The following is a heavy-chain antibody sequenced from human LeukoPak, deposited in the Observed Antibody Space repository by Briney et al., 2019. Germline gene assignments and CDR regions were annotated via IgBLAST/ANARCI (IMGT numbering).Heavy chain of an antibody. CDR3: ARSFRGAVATIRGYYYYYYYMDV. J-gene: IGHJ6*03. V-gene: IGHV3-21*01. D-gene: IGHD3-10*01. Sequence: GGSLRLSCAASGSTFSSYSMNWVRQAPGKGLEWVSSISSSSSYIYYADSVKGRFTISRDNAKNSLYLQMNSLRAEDTAVYYCARSFRGAVATIRGYYYYYYYMDVWGKGTTVTVSS. CDR1: GSTFSSYS. CDR2: ISSSSSYI.